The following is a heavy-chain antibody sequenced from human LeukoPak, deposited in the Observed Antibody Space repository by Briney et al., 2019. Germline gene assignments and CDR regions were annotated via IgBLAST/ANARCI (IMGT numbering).Heavy chain of an antibody. D-gene: IGHD2-15*01. J-gene: IGHJ4*02. V-gene: IGHV3-30*04. CDR3: ARDSAWGGDIVVVVAAAFDY. CDR2: ISYDGSNK. CDR1: GFTFSSYA. Sequence: GGSLRLSCAASGFTFSSYAKHWVRQAPGKGLEWVAVISYDGSNKYYADSVKGRFTISRDNSKNTLYLQMNSLRAADTAVYYCARDSAWGGDIVVVVAAAFDYWGQGTLATVSS.